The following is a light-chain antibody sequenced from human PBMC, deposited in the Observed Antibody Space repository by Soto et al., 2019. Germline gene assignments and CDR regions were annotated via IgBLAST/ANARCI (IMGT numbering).Light chain of an antibody. CDR3: CSYAGTYTNGV. Sequence: QSALTQPRSVSGSPGQSVTISCTGTRSDVGGYNYVSWYQQHPGKAPKLMISDVSKRPSGVPDRFSGSKSDNTASLTISGLQAEDEADYYCCSYAGTYTNGVFGGGTKLTVL. CDR2: DVS. CDR1: RSDVGGYNY. V-gene: IGLV2-11*01. J-gene: IGLJ3*02.